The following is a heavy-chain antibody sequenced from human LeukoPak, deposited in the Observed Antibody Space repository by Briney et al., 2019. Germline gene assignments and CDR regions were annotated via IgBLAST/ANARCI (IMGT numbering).Heavy chain of an antibody. J-gene: IGHJ6*03. CDR2: IYTSGST. CDR3: ARGYNWGSPTRNFYYLDV. D-gene: IGHD7-27*01. V-gene: IGHV4-4*07. CDR1: GGSISSYY. Sequence: SETLSLTCTVSGGSISSYYWSWIRQPAGKGLEWIGRIYTSGSTNYNPSLKSRVTMSVDTSKNKFSLKLRSVTAADTAVYCCARGYNWGSPTRNFYYLDVWGKGTTV.